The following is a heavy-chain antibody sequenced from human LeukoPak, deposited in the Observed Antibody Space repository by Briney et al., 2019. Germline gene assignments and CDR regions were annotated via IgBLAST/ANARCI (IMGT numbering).Heavy chain of an antibody. D-gene: IGHD3-10*01. Sequence: SETLSLTCTVSGYSISSGYYWGWIRQPPGKGLEWIGSIYYSGSTYYNPSLKSRVTISVDTSKNQFSLKLSSVTAADTAVYYCAREGGVRALWFGECRNWFDPWGQGTLVTVSS. CDR3: AREGGVRALWFGECRNWFDP. V-gene: IGHV4-38-2*02. CDR1: GYSISSGYY. J-gene: IGHJ5*02. CDR2: IYYSGST.